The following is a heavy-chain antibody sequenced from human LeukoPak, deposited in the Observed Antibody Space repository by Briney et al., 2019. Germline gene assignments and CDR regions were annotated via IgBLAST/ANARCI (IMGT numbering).Heavy chain of an antibody. J-gene: IGHJ4*02. V-gene: IGHV4-34*01. CDR3: ARGHYDSSGYYADY. CDR2: INHSGST. CDR1: GGSFSGYY. Sequence: SETLSLTCAVYGGSFSGYYWSWIRQPPGKGLERIGEINHSGSTNYNPSLKSRVTISVDTSKNQFSLKLSSVTAADTAVYYCARGHYDSSGYYADYWGQGTLVTVSS. D-gene: IGHD3-22*01.